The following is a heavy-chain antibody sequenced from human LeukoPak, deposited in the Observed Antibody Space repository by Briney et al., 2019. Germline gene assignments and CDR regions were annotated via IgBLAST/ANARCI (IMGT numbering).Heavy chain of an antibody. Sequence: GASVKVSCKASGYTFTSYYMHWVRQAAGQGVEWRGIINPSGGSTTYAQKFQRRVTMTRDTSTSTLYMELSSLKSEHTAVYYCARVGYSSSWYSVDYWGQGTLVTVSS. D-gene: IGHD6-13*01. J-gene: IGHJ4*02. CDR1: GYTFTSYY. CDR3: ARVGYSSSWYSVDY. CDR2: INPSGGST. V-gene: IGHV1-46*01.